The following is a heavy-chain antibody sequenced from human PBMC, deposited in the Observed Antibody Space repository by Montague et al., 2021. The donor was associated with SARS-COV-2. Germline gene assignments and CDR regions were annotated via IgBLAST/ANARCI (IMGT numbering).Heavy chain of an antibody. CDR3: ARGQSGITMIVVAILGVEFYFDN. J-gene: IGHJ4*02. V-gene: IGHV4-34*01. Sequence: SETLSLTCAVYGGSFGDSHWSWLRQPPGKGLEWIGEINQSGSTKYSPSLKSRVTISVDTSKNQFSLKLSSLTAADTAVYYCARGQSGITMIVVAILGVEFYFDNWGQGTLVTVSS. D-gene: IGHD3-22*01. CDR2: INQSGST. CDR1: GGSFGDSH.